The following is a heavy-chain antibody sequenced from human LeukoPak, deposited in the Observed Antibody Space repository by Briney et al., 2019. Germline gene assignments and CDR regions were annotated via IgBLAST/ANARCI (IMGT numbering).Heavy chain of an antibody. Sequence: ASVKVSCKASGYTFTSYYMHWVRQAPGQGLEWMGIINPSGGSTSYAQKFQGRVTMTRDMSTSTAYMELSSLRSEDTAVYYCARVGKGAGYYYYYYMDVWGKGTTVTVSS. V-gene: IGHV1-46*01. CDR1: GYTFTSYY. CDR2: INPSGGST. D-gene: IGHD6-19*01. CDR3: ARVGKGAGYYYYYYMDV. J-gene: IGHJ6*03.